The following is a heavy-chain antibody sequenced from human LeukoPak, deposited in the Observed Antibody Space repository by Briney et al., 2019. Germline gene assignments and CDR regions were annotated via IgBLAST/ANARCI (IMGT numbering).Heavy chain of an antibody. Sequence: GGSLRLSCAASGFTFSSCERNWVRQTPGKGLEWVSYIGSSGTTIYYADSVKGRFTSSRDSAKNSLYLQMNSLRADGTAVYYCARVSESYHDYWGQGTLVTVSS. D-gene: IGHD1-26*01. V-gene: IGHV3-48*03. J-gene: IGHJ4*02. CDR3: ARVSESYHDY. CDR1: GFTFSSCE. CDR2: IGSSGTTI.